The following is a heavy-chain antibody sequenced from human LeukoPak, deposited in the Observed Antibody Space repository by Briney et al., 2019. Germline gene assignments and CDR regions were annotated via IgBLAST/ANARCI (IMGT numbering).Heavy chain of an antibody. D-gene: IGHD3-22*01. CDR2: MNPNSGNT. Sequence: GASVKVSCKASGYTFTGYYMHWVRQAPGQGLEWMGWMNPNSGNTGYAQKFQGRVTMTRNTSISTAYMELSSLRSEDTAVYYCARGTYDSSGYYDYWGQGTLVTVSS. CDR1: GYTFTGYY. V-gene: IGHV1-8*02. CDR3: ARGTYDSSGYYDY. J-gene: IGHJ4*02.